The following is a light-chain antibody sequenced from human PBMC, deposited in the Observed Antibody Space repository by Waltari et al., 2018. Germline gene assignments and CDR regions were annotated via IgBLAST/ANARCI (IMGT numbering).Light chain of an antibody. CDR1: QRIDNY. CDR3: QQSDSVPRT. V-gene: IGKV1-39*01. CDR2: AAS. J-gene: IGKJ1*01. Sequence: WRARQRIDNYVNWDQQRPGKAPKLLIFAASRLQRGVPARFSGSGSGTEVTLSISTLQPEDFATYVCQQSDSVPRTFGQGTRVEI.